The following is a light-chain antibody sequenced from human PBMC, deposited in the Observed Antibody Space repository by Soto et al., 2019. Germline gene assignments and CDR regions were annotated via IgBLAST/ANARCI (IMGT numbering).Light chain of an antibody. CDR3: QQRSNWPPIT. V-gene: IGKV3-11*01. CDR1: QSVSSY. CDR2: DAS. J-gene: IGKJ5*01. Sequence: EIALTQSPATLSVSPGERATLSCRASQSVSSYLAWYQQKPGQAPRLLIYDASNRATGIPARFSGSGSGTDFTLTISSLEHEDFAVYYCQQRSNWPPITFGQGTRLEIK.